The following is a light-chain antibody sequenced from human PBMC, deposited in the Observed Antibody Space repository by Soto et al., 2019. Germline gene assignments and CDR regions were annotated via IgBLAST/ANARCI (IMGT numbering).Light chain of an antibody. CDR1: QSVSSTY. CDR3: KQYSRSPRT. Sequence: EIVLTQSPGTLSLSPGERATLSCRASQSVSSTYLAWYQQKPGQAPRLLIYSASSRATGIPDGFRGSGFATDFTLTISRREPEDFALYYCKQYSRSPRTFGQGTKVEIK. CDR2: SAS. J-gene: IGKJ1*01. V-gene: IGKV3-20*01.